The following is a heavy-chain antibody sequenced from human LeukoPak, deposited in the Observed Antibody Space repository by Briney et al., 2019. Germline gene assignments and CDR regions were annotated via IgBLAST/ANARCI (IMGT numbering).Heavy chain of an antibody. D-gene: IGHD2-2*01. J-gene: IGHJ4*02. Sequence: ASVKVSCKASGYTFTSYAMHWVRQAPGQRLEWMGWINAGNGNTKYSQKFQGRVTITRDTSASTAYMELSSLRSKDTAVYYCARDSIVVVPAANRRSQSFDYWGQGTLVTVSS. CDR1: GYTFTSYA. CDR2: INAGNGNT. V-gene: IGHV1-3*01. CDR3: ARDSIVVVPAANRRSQSFDY.